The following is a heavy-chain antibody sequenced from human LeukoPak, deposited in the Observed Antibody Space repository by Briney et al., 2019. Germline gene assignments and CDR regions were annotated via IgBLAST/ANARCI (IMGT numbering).Heavy chain of an antibody. Sequence: GGSLRLSCAASGFTFSTYAMHWVRQAPGKGLEWVAVMSHDGRNKFYADSVKGRFTISRGNSKNTLYLQMSSLGAEDTAVFYCARDSNWNQPDYWGQGTLVTVSS. J-gene: IGHJ4*02. CDR3: ARDSNWNQPDY. D-gene: IGHD1-20*01. CDR2: MSHDGRNK. CDR1: GFTFSTYA. V-gene: IGHV3-30*04.